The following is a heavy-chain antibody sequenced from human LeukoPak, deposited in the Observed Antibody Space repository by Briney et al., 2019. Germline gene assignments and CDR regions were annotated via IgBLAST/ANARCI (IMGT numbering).Heavy chain of an antibody. CDR2: ISSSSSTI. CDR1: GFTFSSYS. D-gene: IGHD2-2*02. J-gene: IGHJ6*03. V-gene: IGHV3-48*01. Sequence: GGSLRLSCAASGFTFSSYSMNWVRQAPGKGLEWVSYISSSSSTIYYADSVKGRFTISRDNAKKSLYLQMNSLRAEDTAVYYCARVDCSSTSCYTGDYYYYYYMDVWGKGTTVTVSS. CDR3: ARVDCSSTSCYTGDYYYYYYMDV.